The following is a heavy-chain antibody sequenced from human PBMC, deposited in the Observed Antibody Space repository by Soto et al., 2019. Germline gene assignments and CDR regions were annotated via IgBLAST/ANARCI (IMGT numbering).Heavy chain of an antibody. J-gene: IGHJ4*02. CDR3: ASRDPGTSVDY. CDR2: IYRTGST. Sequence: LSLTCSVSVVSFTSNNWWTWVRQPPGQGLEWIGEIYRTGSTNYNPSLKSRVTISLDKSEKQISLKVTSLTAADTAVYYCASRDPGTSVDYWGQGTLVTVSS. V-gene: IGHV4-4*02. D-gene: IGHD1-7*01. CDR1: VVSFTSNNW.